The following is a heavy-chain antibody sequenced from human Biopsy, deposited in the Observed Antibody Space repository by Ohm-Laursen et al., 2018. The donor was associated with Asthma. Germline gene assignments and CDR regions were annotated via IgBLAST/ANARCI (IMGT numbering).Heavy chain of an antibody. CDR2: IKHDGTEK. V-gene: IGHV3-7*01. CDR1: GFTFGDYW. Sequence: SLRLSCTASGFTFGDYWMSWVRQVPGKGLEWVANIKHDGTEKNHVDSLKGRFTISRDNAKNSLYLQMNSLRAEDTAVYYCAKDERAYYGSDSKYMQPVPLGDWGQGTVVIVSA. J-gene: IGHJ4*02. D-gene: IGHD2-21*01. CDR3: AKDERAYYGSDSKYMQPVPLGD.